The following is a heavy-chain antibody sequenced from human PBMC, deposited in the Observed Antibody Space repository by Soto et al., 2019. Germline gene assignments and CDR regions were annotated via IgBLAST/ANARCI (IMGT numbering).Heavy chain of an antibody. CDR2: ISAYNGNT. J-gene: IGHJ4*02. Sequence: GASVKVSCKASGGTFSSYTISWVRQAPGQGLEWMGWISAYNGNTNYAQKLQGRVTMTTDTSTSTAYMELRSLRSDDTAVYYCARGGYDSSGYYYDYWGQGTQVTVSS. CDR1: GGTFSSYT. CDR3: ARGGYDSSGYYYDY. D-gene: IGHD3-22*01. V-gene: IGHV1-18*01.